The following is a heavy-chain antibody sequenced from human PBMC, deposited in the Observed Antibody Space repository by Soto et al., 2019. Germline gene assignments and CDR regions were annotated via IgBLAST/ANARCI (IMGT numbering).Heavy chain of an antibody. CDR2: IYYTGST. CDR1: GGSISASY. Sequence: SETLSLTCSVSGGSISASYWGWIRQPPGKGLEWIGYIYYTGSTYYNPSLKSRVTISRDTSKKQFSLDLTSVTAADTAVYYCARDLEKRRDSSCSSDYWGQGTPVTVSS. V-gene: IGHV4-59*01. D-gene: IGHD6-6*01. CDR3: ARDLEKRRDSSCSSDY. J-gene: IGHJ4*02.